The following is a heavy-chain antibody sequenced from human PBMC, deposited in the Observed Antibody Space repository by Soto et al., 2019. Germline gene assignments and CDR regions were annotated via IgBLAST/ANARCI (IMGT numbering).Heavy chain of an antibody. Sequence: EVQLLESGGGLVQPGGSLRLSCAAAGFTFRSYAMTWVRQAPGKGLEWVSYTGGGGVSTYYADSVKGRLTSSRDDSKKKLYLQRASLGAEATALFYGAKIVGDGSHHDAFDIWGQGTMVTLSS. CDR1: GFTFRSYA. V-gene: IGHV3-23*01. CDR3: AKIVGDGSHHDAFDI. CDR2: TGGGGVST. D-gene: IGHD3-10*01. J-gene: IGHJ3*02.